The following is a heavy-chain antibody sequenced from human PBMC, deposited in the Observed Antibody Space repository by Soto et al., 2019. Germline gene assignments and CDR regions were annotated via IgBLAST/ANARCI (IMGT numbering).Heavy chain of an antibody. CDR1: FYTLTIDG. CDR2: ISAYNGNT. D-gene: IGHD3-22*01. V-gene: IGHV1-18*04. J-gene: IGHJ4*02. CDR3: ARATYDSSGYSY. Sequence: ASVPGSCQASFYTLTIDGISWVRQDPGQGLEWMGWISAYNGNTNYAQKLQGRVTMTTDTSTSTAYMELRSLRSDDTAVYYCARATYDSSGYSYWGQGNLVTVSA.